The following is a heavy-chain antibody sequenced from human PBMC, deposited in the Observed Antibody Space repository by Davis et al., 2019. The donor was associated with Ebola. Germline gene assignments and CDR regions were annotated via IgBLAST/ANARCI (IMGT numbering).Heavy chain of an antibody. Sequence: PSETLSLTCTVSGDSISSSSYYWGWIRQPPGKGLEWIGSIYYSGSTYYNPSLKSRVTISVDTSKNQFSLKLSSVTAADTAVYYCARVRGYSYVGYWGQGTLVTVSS. D-gene: IGHD5-18*01. CDR3: ARVRGYSYVGY. J-gene: IGHJ4*02. CDR1: GDSISSSSYY. V-gene: IGHV4-39*07. CDR2: IYYSGST.